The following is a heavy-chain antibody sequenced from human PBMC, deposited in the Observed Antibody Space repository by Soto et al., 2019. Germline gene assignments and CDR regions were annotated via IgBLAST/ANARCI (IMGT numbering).Heavy chain of an antibody. Sequence: NISTSDPGPHITSSCRGWVKCLPQKGLEWMGIIYPGDSDTRYSPSFQGQVTISADKSISTASLQWSSLKAPDTAMYDGARRRYYDSSGPYCDYWGQGTRVNGSS. CDR1: GPHITSSC. V-gene: IGHV5-51*07. D-gene: IGHD3-22*01. J-gene: IGHJ4*02. CDR3: ARRRYYDSSGPYCDY. CDR2: IYPGDSDT.